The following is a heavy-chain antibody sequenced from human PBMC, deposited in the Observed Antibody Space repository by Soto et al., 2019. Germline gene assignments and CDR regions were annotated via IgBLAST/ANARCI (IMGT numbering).Heavy chain of an antibody. V-gene: IGHV1-18*01. J-gene: IGHJ4*02. CDR3: VRGTRPAAAAGIIDY. D-gene: IGHD6-13*01. CDR1: GYTFTSCG. Sequence: GASVKVSCKASGYTFTSCGISWVRQAPGQGLEWMGWIGAYNGNINYAQKLQGRVTMTTDTSTSTAYMELRSLRSDDTAVYYCVRGTRPAAAAGIIDYWGQGTLVTVSS. CDR2: IGAYNGNI.